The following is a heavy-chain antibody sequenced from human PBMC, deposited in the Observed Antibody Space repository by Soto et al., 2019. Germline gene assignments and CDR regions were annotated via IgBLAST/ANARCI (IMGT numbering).Heavy chain of an antibody. CDR1: GFTFSEHY. CDR3: AMFSGSYTRGLDY. V-gene: IGHV3-72*01. CDR2: SRNKANSYST. Sequence: PGGSLRLSCAASGFTFSEHYMDWVRQAPGKGLEWVGRSRNKANSYSTEYAASVKGRFTISRDESKNSLYLQMNSLKTEDTAVYYCAMFSGSYTRGLDYWGQGTLVTVSS. D-gene: IGHD1-26*01. J-gene: IGHJ4*02.